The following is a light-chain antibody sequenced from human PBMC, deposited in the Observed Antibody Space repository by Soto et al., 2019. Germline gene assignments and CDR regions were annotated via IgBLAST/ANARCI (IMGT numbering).Light chain of an antibody. J-gene: IGKJ2*01. Sequence: EIVMTQSPASLSVSPGDGATLSCRASQTVASNVAWYQQKPGQGPRLLIHGASTRAAGVPARFSGSGSGTDFTLTISSLQSEAFAVYYCQHYHNWPPPYTFGQGTKLQI. CDR2: GAS. CDR3: QHYHNWPPPYT. CDR1: QTVASN. V-gene: IGKV3-15*01.